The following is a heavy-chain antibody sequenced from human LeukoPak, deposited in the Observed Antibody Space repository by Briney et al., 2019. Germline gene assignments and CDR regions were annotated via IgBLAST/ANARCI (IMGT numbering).Heavy chain of an antibody. CDR3: TRGAGWLIDY. CDR1: DDSISDYY. V-gene: IGHV4-59*01. CDR2: FYNSGRS. Sequence: PSETLSLTCTVSDDSISDYYRGWIRQPPGKGLEWIGYFYNSGRSTYNPSLKSRVTISADTSKNHYSLKLNSVTTADTAVYYCTRGAGWLIDYWGQGILVTVSS. J-gene: IGHJ4*02. D-gene: IGHD3-16*01.